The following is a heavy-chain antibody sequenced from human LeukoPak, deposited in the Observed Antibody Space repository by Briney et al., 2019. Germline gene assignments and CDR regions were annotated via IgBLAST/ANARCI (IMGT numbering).Heavy chain of an antibody. Sequence: SETLSLTCTVSGGSISSYYWSWIRQPPGKGLEWIGYIYYSGSTNYNPSLKSRVTISVDTSKNQFSLKLSSVTAADTAVYYCARINAGSIAADYWGQGALVTVSS. J-gene: IGHJ4*02. D-gene: IGHD3-16*02. V-gene: IGHV4-59*01. CDR3: ARINAGSIAADY. CDR1: GGSISSYY. CDR2: IYYSGST.